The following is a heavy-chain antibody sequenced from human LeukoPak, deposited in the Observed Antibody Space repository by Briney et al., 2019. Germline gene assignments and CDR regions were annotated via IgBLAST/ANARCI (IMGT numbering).Heavy chain of an antibody. V-gene: IGHV3-21*04. Sequence: GSLRLSCAASGFIFSRYSIDWVRQAPGKGLEWVSSISSSSIYIYYADSVKGRFTISRDNAKNSLFLQMNSLRAEDTALYYCATYSGVHHKTFDDWGQGTLVTVSS. D-gene: IGHD1-26*01. CDR3: ATYSGVHHKTFDD. J-gene: IGHJ4*02. CDR1: GFIFSRYS. CDR2: ISSSSIYI.